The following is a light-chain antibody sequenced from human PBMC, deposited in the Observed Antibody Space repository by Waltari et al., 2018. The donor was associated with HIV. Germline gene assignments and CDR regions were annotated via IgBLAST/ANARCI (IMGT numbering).Light chain of an antibody. J-gene: IGLJ3*02. CDR3: GTWDSSLGGWV. CDR1: DSNIWRNY. V-gene: IGLV1-51*01. CDR2: DNN. Sequence: QSVLTQPPSVSAAPGQTVTISCSGSDSNIWRNYVSWYQQLPGAAPKLLIYDNNKRPAGIPDRFSGSKSGTSATLGITGLQTGDEADYYCGTWDSSLGGWVFGGGTKLAVL.